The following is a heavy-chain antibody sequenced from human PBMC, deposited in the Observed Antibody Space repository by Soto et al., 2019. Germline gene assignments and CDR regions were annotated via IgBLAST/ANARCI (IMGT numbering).Heavy chain of an antibody. D-gene: IGHD4-17*01. CDR2: IRSKANSYAT. CDR3: TMTTVTTWGY. V-gene: IGHV3-73*01. Sequence: EVQLVESGGGLVQPGGSLKLSCAASGFTFSGSAMHWVRQASGKGLEWVGRIRSKANSYATAYAASVKGRSTISRVDSKNTAYLQMNSLKTEDTAVYYCTMTTVTTWGYWGQGTLVTVSS. CDR1: GFTFSGSA. J-gene: IGHJ4*02.